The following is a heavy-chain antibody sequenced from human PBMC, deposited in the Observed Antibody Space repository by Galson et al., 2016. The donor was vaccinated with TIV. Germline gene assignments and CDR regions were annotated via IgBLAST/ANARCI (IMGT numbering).Heavy chain of an antibody. CDR1: GFSFRNCV. V-gene: IGHV3-23*01. Sequence: SLRLSCAASGFSFRNCVMSWVRLAPGKGLEWVSSLSLSGAYTYYADSVKGRFTISRDNSKYTLFLQLNSLRAEDTAIYFCAKVGKSGDYSWDAFDVWGQGTVVTVSS. CDR3: AKVGKSGDYSWDAFDV. CDR2: LSLSGAYT. D-gene: IGHD1-26*01. J-gene: IGHJ3*01.